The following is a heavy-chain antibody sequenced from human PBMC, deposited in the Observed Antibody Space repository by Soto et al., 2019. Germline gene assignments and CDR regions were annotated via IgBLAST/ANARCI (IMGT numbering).Heavy chain of an antibody. V-gene: IGHV3-23*01. J-gene: IGHJ4*02. D-gene: IGHD5-12*01. CDR2: VSGSGGRT. CDR3: AGRARDGYNSPIDY. CDR1: AFTFTNHA. Sequence: EVQLLESGGGLVQPGGSLRLSCAASAFTFTNHAMNWVRQAPGKGLEWVSGVSGSGGRTNYADSVKGRFTVSRDNSKNTLYLQMNTLRAEDTAVYYCAGRARDGYNSPIDYWGQGTLVTVSS.